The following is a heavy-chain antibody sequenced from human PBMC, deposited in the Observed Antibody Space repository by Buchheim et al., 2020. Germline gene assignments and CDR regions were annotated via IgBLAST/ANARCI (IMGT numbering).Heavy chain of an antibody. CDR2: ISSSSSTI. D-gene: IGHD6-19*01. J-gene: IGHJ1*01. V-gene: IGHV3-48*01. CDR1: GFTFSSYS. CDR3: ARSPPGIAVAAIQH. Sequence: EVQLVESGGGLVQPGGSLRLSCAASGFTFSSYSMNWVRQAPGKGLEWVSYISSSSSTIYYADSVKGRFTISRDNAKNSLYLQMNSLRAEDTAVYYCARSPPGIAVAAIQHWGQGTL.